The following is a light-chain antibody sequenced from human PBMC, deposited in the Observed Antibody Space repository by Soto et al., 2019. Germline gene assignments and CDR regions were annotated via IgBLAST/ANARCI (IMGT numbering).Light chain of an antibody. J-gene: IGKJ1*01. CDR1: QTISSL. CDR3: QHYNSYSEA. Sequence: DIQMTQTPSTLSGAVGERFTITCLASQTISSLLDWYQQKAGKAPKLMIYKASTLKSGVPSTFSGSGSGKEFPITISSLQPDDFATYYCQHYNSYSEAFGQVTKVAIK. V-gene: IGKV1-5*03. CDR2: KAS.